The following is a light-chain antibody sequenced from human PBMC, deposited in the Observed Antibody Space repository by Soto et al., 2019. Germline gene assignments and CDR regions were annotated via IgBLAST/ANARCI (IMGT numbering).Light chain of an antibody. Sequence: QSVLTQPPSVSGAPGQRVTISCTGSSSNIGAGYDVHWYQQLPGTAPKLLIYGNSNRPSGVPDRFSGSKSGTSASLANTGLQAEDEADYYCQSYDSSPHRVFGGGTKLTVL. CDR1: SSNIGAGYD. CDR2: GNS. CDR3: QSYDSSPHRV. V-gene: IGLV1-40*01. J-gene: IGLJ2*01.